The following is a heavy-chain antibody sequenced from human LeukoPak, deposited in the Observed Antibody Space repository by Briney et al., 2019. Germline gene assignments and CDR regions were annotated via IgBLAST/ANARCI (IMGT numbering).Heavy chain of an antibody. CDR3: ARRDPFDY. CDR1: GFTFSAYH. CDR2: ISSDSGTL. Sequence: HSGGSLRLSCASSGFTFSAYHMNWVRQAPGKGLEWISFISSDSGTLYYADSVKGRFTISRDNAANSLYLQMNNLRDEDTAVYYCARRDPFDYWGQGTMVTVSS. V-gene: IGHV3-48*02. J-gene: IGHJ4*02.